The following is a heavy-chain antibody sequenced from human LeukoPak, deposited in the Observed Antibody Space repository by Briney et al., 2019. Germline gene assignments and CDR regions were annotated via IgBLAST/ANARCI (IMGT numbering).Heavy chain of an antibody. D-gene: IGHD4-11*01. CDR3: ARGYSNYNSGYYYMDV. CDR1: GYTFTSYD. J-gene: IGHJ6*03. V-gene: IGHV1-8*03. Sequence: ASVKVSCKASGYTFTSYDINWVRQATGQGLEWMGWMNPNSGNTGYAQKFQGRVTITRNTSISTAYMELSSLRSEDTAVYYCARGYSNYNSGYYYMDVWGKGTTVTVSS. CDR2: MNPNSGNT.